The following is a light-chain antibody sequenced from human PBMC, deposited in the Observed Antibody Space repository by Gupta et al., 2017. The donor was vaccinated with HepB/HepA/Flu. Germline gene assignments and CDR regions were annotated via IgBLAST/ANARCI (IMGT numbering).Light chain of an antibody. CDR2: DDS. J-gene: IGKJ1*01. CDR1: HGISIY. CDR3: QHRSNSPHT. V-gene: IGKV1-9*01. Sequence: DSELTQSPSFLSASGGDRVTITCRSSHGISIYLAWYHQQPGKAPNVLIYDDSTLESGVPSRFSGSGSETEFTLAISSLQPEDFASYYCQHRSNSPHTFGQGTKVEVK.